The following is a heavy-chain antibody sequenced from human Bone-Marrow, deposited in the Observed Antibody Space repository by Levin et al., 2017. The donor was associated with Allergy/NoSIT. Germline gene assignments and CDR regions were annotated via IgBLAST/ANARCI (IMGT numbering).Heavy chain of an antibody. J-gene: IGHJ4*02. D-gene: IGHD1-26*01. V-gene: IGHV1-18*01. CDR1: GYSFNHYG. Sequence: PVASVKVSCKASGYSFNHYGINWVRQAPGQGLEWMGWISGYNGNTNYAEKLQGRVTMTADTSRSTAYMELRSLRFDDTAVYYCARWRLGQTGSFDHWGQGSLVTVSS. CDR2: ISGYNGNT. CDR3: ARWRLGQTGSFDH.